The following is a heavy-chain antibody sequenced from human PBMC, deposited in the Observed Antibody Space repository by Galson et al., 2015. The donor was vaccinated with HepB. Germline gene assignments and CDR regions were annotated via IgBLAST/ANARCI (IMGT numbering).Heavy chain of an antibody. CDR3: ARFQEGNFGDYSSFDY. Sequence: SVKVSCKASGYTFTGYYMHWVRQAPGQGLEWVGWINPNSGGTNYAQKFQGRVTMTRDTSISTAYMELSSLRSEDTAVYHCARFQEGNFGDYSSFDYWGQGTLVTVSS. CDR1: GYTFTGYY. J-gene: IGHJ4*02. CDR2: INPNSGGT. D-gene: IGHD4-17*01. V-gene: IGHV1-2*02.